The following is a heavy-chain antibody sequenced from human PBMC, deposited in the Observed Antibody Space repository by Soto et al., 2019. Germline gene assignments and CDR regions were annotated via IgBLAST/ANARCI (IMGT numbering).Heavy chain of an antibody. Sequence: SETKCLPCAVDGGNFICYYLSWIRKKTGKGLEWIGEINHSGSTNYNPSLKSRVTISVDTSKNQFSLKLSSVTAADTAVYYCARGKVATNAGYYYMDVWGKGTTVTVSS. V-gene: IGHV4-34*01. J-gene: IGHJ6*03. CDR1: GGNFICYY. D-gene: IGHD5-12*01. CDR2: INHSGST. CDR3: ARGKVATNAGYYYMDV.